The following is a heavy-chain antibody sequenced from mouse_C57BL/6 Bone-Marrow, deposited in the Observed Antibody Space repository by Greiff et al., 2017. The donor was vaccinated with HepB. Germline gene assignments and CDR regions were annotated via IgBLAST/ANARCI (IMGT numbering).Heavy chain of an antibody. CDR1: GFTFSSYG. J-gene: IGHJ2*01. Sequence: EVKLQESGGDLVKPGGSLKLSCAASGFTFSSYGMSWVRQTPDKRLEWVATISSGGSYTYYPDSVKGRFTISRDNAKNTLYLQMSSLKSEDTAMYYCARTYYGSSFDYWGQGTTLTVSS. CDR3: ARTYYGSSFDY. V-gene: IGHV5-6*01. CDR2: ISSGGSYT. D-gene: IGHD1-1*01.